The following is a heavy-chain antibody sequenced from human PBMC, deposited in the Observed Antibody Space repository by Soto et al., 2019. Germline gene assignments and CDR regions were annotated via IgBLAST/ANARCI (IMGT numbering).Heavy chain of an antibody. CDR1: GYTFTSYD. J-gene: IGHJ6*03. D-gene: IGHD3-3*01. CDR3: ASYTSLKTYYDFWSGSPSQMDV. CDR2: MNPNSGNT. V-gene: IGHV1-8*01. Sequence: ASVKVSCKASGYTFTSYDINWVRQATGQGLEWMGWMNPNSGNTGYAQKFQGRVTMTRNTSISTAYMELSSLRSEDTAVYYCASYTSLKTYYDFWSGSPSQMDVGGKGTTVTVS.